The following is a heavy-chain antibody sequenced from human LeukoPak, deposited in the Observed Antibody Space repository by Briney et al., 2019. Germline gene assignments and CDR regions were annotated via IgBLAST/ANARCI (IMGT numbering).Heavy chain of an antibody. Sequence: PPGGSLRLSCAASGFTFSTCTMHWVRQAPGKGLEWVAFISFDGSNTYYADSVKGRFTISRDNSKNTLYLQMNSLRAEDTAVYYCARGIEGFTISRSSRWFDPWGQGTLVTVSS. J-gene: IGHJ5*02. CDR1: GFTFSTCT. D-gene: IGHD3-3*01. V-gene: IGHV3-30-3*01. CDR3: ARGIEGFTISRSSRWFDP. CDR2: ISFDGSNT.